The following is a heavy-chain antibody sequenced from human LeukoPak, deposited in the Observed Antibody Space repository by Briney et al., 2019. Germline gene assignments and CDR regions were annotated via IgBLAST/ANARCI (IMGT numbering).Heavy chain of an antibody. Sequence: PGGSLRLSCAGSGFTSSTYAMSWVRQAPGKGLEWVSAISSGRTTYYVDSVKGRFTISRDNSKNTLYLQMNSLRAEDTAVYYCAKHSMFGGGHFDYWGQETLVTVSS. V-gene: IGHV3-23*01. D-gene: IGHD3-16*01. J-gene: IGHJ4*02. CDR3: AKHSMFGGGHFDY. CDR1: GFTSSTYA. CDR2: ISSGRTT.